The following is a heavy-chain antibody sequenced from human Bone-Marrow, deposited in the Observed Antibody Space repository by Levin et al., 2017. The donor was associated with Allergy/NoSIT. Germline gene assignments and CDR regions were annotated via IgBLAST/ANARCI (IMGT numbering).Heavy chain of an antibody. Sequence: GESLKISCAASGFTFDKYAFSWVRQIPGEGLEWVSSISGSGLSTYYTDSVKGRFTMSRDNSKHSLDLQMNSLRAEDTAVYYCAKSVSPDWEMVLAAGEFDPWGQGTLVVVSS. D-gene: IGHD2-15*01. CDR1: GFTFDKYA. CDR2: ISGSGLST. CDR3: AKSVSPDWEMVLAAGEFDP. V-gene: IGHV3-23*01. J-gene: IGHJ5*02.